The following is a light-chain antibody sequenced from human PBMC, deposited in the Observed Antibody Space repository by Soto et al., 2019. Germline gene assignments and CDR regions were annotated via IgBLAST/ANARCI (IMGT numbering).Light chain of an antibody. CDR2: GAS. CDR3: QQYNNWPLT. V-gene: IGKV3-15*01. J-gene: IGKJ4*01. CDR1: QSVSSD. Sequence: EMLMTQSPATLSVSPGERATLSCRASQSVSSDLAWYHQRPGQAPRLLIYGASTRDTGIPARFSGSGSGTEFTLTISRLQSEDFEVYYCQQYNNWPLTFGGGTKVDIK.